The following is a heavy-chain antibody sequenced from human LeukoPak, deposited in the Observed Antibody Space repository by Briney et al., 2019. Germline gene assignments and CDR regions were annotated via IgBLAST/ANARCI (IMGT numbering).Heavy chain of an antibody. CDR2: ILYDGTNQ. CDR3: ARDFRDYRDYVAYFDS. Sequence: GGSLRLSCAASGFTFSIYAMHWVRQAPGKGLEWVAVILYDGTNQYYADSVKGRFTISRDNSRNTLYLQMNSLKVEDTAVYYCARDFRDYRDYVAYFDSWGQGTLVIVSS. J-gene: IGHJ4*02. CDR1: GFTFSIYA. D-gene: IGHD4-17*01. V-gene: IGHV3-30-3*01.